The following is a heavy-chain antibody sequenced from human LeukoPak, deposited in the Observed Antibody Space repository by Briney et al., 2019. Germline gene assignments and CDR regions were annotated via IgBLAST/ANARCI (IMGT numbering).Heavy chain of an antibody. CDR2: IIPILGIA. D-gene: IGHD2-15*01. Sequence: ASVKVSCKASGGTFSSYAISWVRQAPGQGLEWMGRIIPILGIANYAQKFQGRVMITADKSTSTAYMELSSLRSEDTAVYYCASLGVAAQGVRGLDYWGQGTLVTVSS. J-gene: IGHJ4*02. CDR3: ASLGVAAQGVRGLDY. V-gene: IGHV1-69*04. CDR1: GGTFSSYA.